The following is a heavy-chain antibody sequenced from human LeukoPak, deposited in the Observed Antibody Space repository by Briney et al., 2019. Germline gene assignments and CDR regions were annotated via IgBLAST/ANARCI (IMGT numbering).Heavy chain of an antibody. Sequence: GGSLRLSCAASGFTFSKNWMHWVRQAPGKGLVWVSRIQGDGSNTNYADSVKGRFSISRDNAKNTVYLQMNSLRAEDTGIYYCARGTSAGGPISPFDFWGQGTVVTVSS. CDR3: ARGTSAGGPISPFDF. D-gene: IGHD6-13*01. CDR1: GFTFSKNW. CDR2: IQGDGSNT. V-gene: IGHV3-74*01. J-gene: IGHJ4*02.